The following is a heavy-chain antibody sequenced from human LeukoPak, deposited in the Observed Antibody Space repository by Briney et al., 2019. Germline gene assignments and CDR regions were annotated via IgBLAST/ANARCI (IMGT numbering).Heavy chain of an antibody. CDR3: TSDPRALDY. Sequence: GGSLRLSCAASGFTFSSYSMNWVRQAPGKGLEWVSYISYTGTIYYADSVKGRFTISRGNAKNSLYLHMNSLRAEDTAVYYCTSDPRALDYSGQGTLVTVSS. J-gene: IGHJ4*02. CDR1: GFTFSSYS. V-gene: IGHV3-48*01. CDR2: ISYTGTI.